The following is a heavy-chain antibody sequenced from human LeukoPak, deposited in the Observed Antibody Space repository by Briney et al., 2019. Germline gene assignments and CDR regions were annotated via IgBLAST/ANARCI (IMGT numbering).Heavy chain of an antibody. CDR1: GFTFSNYG. V-gene: IGHV3-33*06. CDR3: AKDLTTGTLSFDS. D-gene: IGHD1-1*01. Sequence: GGSLRLSCAASGFTFSNYGMHWARQAPGKGLEWVAVIWYDGSNYYYADSVRGRFTISRDNSKNTLYLQMNSLRAEDTAVFYCAKDLTTGTLSFDSWGQGTLVTVSS. J-gene: IGHJ4*02. CDR2: IWYDGSNY.